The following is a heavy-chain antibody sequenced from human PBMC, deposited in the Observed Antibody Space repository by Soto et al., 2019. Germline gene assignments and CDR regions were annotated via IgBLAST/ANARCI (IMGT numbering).Heavy chain of an antibody. CDR3: ARDTARAMVRIYYGMDV. J-gene: IGHJ6*02. CDR2: ISYDRSNE. Sequence: GGSLRLSCAASGFTFSSYAMHWVRQAPGKGLEWVAVISYDRSNEYYADSVKGRFTISRDNSKNTLYLQMNSLRAEDTAVYYCARDTARAMVRIYYGMDVWGQGTTVTVSS. CDR1: GFTFSSYA. D-gene: IGHD3-10*01. V-gene: IGHV3-30-3*01.